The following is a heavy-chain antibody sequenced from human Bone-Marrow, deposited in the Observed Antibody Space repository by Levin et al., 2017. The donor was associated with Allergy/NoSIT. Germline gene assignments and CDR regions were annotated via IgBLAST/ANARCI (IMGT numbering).Heavy chain of an antibody. V-gene: IGHV4-59*08. Sequence: PSETLSLTCTVSGAPISSFYWSWIRQPPGKGLEWIGYIYYSGSTNYSPSLKSRVNMSADMSRNQVYLTMSSVTAADTAVYYCARQAVPAAMNGFDSWGQGTLVTVSS. D-gene: IGHD2-2*01. CDR2: IYYSGST. CDR1: GAPISSFY. J-gene: IGHJ5*01. CDR3: ARQAVPAAMNGFDS.